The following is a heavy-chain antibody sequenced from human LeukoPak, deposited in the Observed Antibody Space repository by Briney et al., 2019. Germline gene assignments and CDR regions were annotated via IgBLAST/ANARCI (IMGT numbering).Heavy chain of an antibody. V-gene: IGHV4-59*01. CDR1: GGSISSYY. D-gene: IGHD5-24*01. Sequence: PSETLSLTCTVSGGSISSYYWSWIRQPPGKELEGIGYSYYIGSTNYNPSLKSRVTMSVDTSKNQFSLKLSSVTAADTAMYYCARVGGYNSPLDYWGQGTLVTVSP. CDR2: SYYIGST. CDR3: ARVGGYNSPLDY. J-gene: IGHJ4*02.